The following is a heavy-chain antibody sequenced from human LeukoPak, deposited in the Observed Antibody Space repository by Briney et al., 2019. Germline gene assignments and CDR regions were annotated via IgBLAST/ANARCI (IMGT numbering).Heavy chain of an antibody. Sequence: PSETLSLTCTVSGGSISSSSYYWGWIRQPPGKGLEWIGSIYYSGSTYYNPSLKGRVTISVDTSKNQFSLKLSSVTAADTAVYYCARHVPLGGSYDYDAFDIWGQGTMVTVSS. D-gene: IGHD1-26*01. CDR2: IYYSGST. V-gene: IGHV4-39*01. J-gene: IGHJ3*02. CDR1: GGSISSSSYY. CDR3: ARHVPLGGSYDYDAFDI.